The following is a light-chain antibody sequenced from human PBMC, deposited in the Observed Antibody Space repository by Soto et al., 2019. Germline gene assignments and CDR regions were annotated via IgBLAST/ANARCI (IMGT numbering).Light chain of an antibody. CDR2: DSS. V-gene: IGKV3-11*01. J-gene: IGKJ1*01. Sequence: ETVLTQSPATLSLSPGERATLSCRASPSVSSYLAWYQQKAGQAPRLLIYDSSNRATGIPPRFSCSGSGTDFTLTISCLEAEEFAVYYCQQCSNWPWTFGQGTKVEIK. CDR1: PSVSSY. CDR3: QQCSNWPWT.